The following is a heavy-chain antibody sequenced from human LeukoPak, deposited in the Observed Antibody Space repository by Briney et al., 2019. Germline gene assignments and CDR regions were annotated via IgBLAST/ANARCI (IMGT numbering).Heavy chain of an antibody. J-gene: IGHJ4*02. Sequence: GESLRLSCAASGFTFSSYAMSWVRQAPGKGLEWVAVISYDGSNKYYADSVKGRFTISRDNSKNTLYLQMNSLRAEDTAVYYCAKFSKGGYSYGDDDYWGQGTLVTVSS. CDR1: GFTFSSYA. CDR2: ISYDGSNK. D-gene: IGHD5-18*01. V-gene: IGHV3-30*18. CDR3: AKFSKGGYSYGDDDY.